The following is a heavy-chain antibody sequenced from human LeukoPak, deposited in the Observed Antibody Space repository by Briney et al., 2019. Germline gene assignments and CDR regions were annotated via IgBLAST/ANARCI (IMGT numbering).Heavy chain of an antibody. V-gene: IGHV1-46*01. CDR1: GYTFTGYY. J-gene: IGHJ5*02. CDR3: ARVRYGGWGWFDP. Sequence: ASVKVSCKASGYTFTGYYMHWVRQAPGQGLEWMGIINPTGGSTIYAQKFQGRVTMTRDTSTSTVYMELSSLRSEYTPVYYCARVRYGGWGWFDPWGQGTLVTVSS. CDR2: INPTGGST. D-gene: IGHD4-23*01.